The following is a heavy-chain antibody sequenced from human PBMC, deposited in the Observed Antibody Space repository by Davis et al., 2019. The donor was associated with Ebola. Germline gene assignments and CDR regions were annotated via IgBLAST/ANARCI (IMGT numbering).Heavy chain of an antibody. Sequence: GGSLRLSCAASGFTFSSYAMSWVRQTPGKGLEWVSALSGSGGDTYYADSVKGRFTISRDNSKNTLYLQMSSLRAEDTAVYYCARVGGPNFEVVVGNWFDPWGQGTLVTVSS. CDR2: LSGSGGDT. D-gene: IGHD2-15*01. CDR1: GFTFSSYA. V-gene: IGHV3-23*01. J-gene: IGHJ5*02. CDR3: ARVGGPNFEVVVGNWFDP.